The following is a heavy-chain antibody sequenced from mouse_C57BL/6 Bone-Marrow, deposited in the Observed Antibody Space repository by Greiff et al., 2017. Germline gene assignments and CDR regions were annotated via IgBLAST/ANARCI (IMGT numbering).Heavy chain of an antibody. D-gene: IGHD1-1*01. V-gene: IGHV1-74*01. CDR1: GYTFTSYW. CDR3: AIIDGSSRGWYCDV. J-gene: IGHJ1*03. Sequence: QVQLQQPGAELVKPGASVKVSCKASGYTFTSYWLHWVKQRPGQGLEWIGRINPSDSDTNYNQKFKGKATLTVDKSSSTAYMQLSSLTAEDSAVYYCAIIDGSSRGWYCDVWGTGTTVTVSS. CDR2: INPSDSDT.